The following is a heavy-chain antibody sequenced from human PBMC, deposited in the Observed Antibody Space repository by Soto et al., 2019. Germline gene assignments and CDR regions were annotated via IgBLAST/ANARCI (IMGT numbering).Heavy chain of an antibody. D-gene: IGHD3-22*01. CDR1: GYSFTSYW. CDR3: ARRGYYYDSSGYYSHAFDI. Sequence: GESLKISCKGSGYSFTSYWIGWVRQMPGKGLECMGIIYPGDSDTRYSPSFQGQVTISADKSISTAYLQWSSLKASDTAMYYCARRGYYYDSSGYYSHAFDIWGQGTMVTVSS. CDR2: IYPGDSDT. V-gene: IGHV5-51*01. J-gene: IGHJ3*02.